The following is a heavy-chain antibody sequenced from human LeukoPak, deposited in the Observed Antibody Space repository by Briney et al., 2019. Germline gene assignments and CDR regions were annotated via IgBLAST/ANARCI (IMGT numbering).Heavy chain of an antibody. J-gene: IGHJ4*02. CDR1: GYTFTSYG. Sequence: ASVKVSCKASGYTFTSYGISWVRQAPGQGLEWMGWISAYNGNTSYAQKLQGRVTMTTDTSTSTAYMELRSLRSDDTAVYYCARERGIAVAALDVLDYWGQGTLVTVSS. CDR3: ARERGIAVAALDVLDY. V-gene: IGHV1-18*01. D-gene: IGHD6-19*01. CDR2: ISAYNGNT.